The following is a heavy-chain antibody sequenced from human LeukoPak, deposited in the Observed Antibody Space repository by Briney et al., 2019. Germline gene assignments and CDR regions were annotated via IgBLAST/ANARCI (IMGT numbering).Heavy chain of an antibody. CDR1: GFTFSIYA. D-gene: IGHD6-13*01. J-gene: IGHJ4*02. CDR2: IGGRGGSA. V-gene: IGHV3-23*01. CDR3: AQFWSGQLVPPYSDY. Sequence: PGGSLRLSYAASGFTFSIYAMSWVRQAPGKGLEWVATIGGRGGSAYYADSVKGRFTISRDESKNTLYLQMNSLRAEDTAVYYCAQFWSGQLVPPYSDYWGQGTLDTVSS.